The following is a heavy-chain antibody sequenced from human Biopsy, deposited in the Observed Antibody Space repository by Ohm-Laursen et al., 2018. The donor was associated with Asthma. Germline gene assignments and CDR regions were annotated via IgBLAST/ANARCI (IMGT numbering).Heavy chain of an antibody. CDR2: IKHDGTEK. Sequence: SLRLSCAASGFTFGDYWMSWVRQVPGKGLEWVANIKHDGTEKNHVDSLKGRFTISRDNAKNSLYLQMNSLRVEDTAVYYCARTFHFWSPYHAEHYQLWGQGTLVIVSS. V-gene: IGHV3-7*01. J-gene: IGHJ1*01. CDR3: ARTFHFWSPYHAEHYQL. CDR1: GFTFGDYW. D-gene: IGHD3-3*02.